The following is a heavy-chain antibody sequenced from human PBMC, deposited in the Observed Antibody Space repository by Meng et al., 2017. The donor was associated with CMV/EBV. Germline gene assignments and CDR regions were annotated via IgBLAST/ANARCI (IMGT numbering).Heavy chain of an antibody. CDR2: INHSGST. CDR1: SFSGYY. CDR3: ARSSPLRFLEFLPPFRPN. D-gene: IGHD3-3*01. Sequence: SFSGYYWSWIRQPPGKGLEWIGEINHSGSTNYNPSLKSRVTISVDTSKTQFSLKLSSVTAADTAVYYCARSSPLRFLEFLPPFRPNWGQGTLVTVSS. J-gene: IGHJ4*02. V-gene: IGHV4-34*01.